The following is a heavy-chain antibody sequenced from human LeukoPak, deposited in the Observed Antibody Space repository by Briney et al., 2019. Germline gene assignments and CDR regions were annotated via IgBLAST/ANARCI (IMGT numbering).Heavy chain of an antibody. V-gene: IGHV3-15*07. CDR2: IRSNSDDGTI. J-gene: IGHJ5*02. D-gene: IGHD3-22*01. Sequence: GGSLRLSCATSGFTFSNAWMNWVRQASGKGLEWVGRIRSNSDDGTIDYAAPVKGRFTLSRDDSKTTLYLQMNSLQTEDTAVYYCATDFYDSTWGQGTLVTVSS. CDR3: ATDFYDST. CDR1: GFTFSNAW.